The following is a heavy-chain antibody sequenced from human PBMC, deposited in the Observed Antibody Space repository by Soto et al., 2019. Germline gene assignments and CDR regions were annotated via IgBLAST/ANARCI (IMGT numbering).Heavy chain of an antibody. V-gene: IGHV3-23*01. CDR3: AKSSGGVTGYYYGMDV. D-gene: IGHD2-8*02. CDR1: GFTFSSYA. Sequence: TGGSLRLSCAASGFTFSSYAMSWVRQAPGKGLEWVSAISGSGGSTYYADSVKGRFTISRDNSKNTLYLQMNSLRAEDTAVYYCAKSSGGVTGYYYGMDVWGQGTTVTVSS. CDR2: ISGSGGST. J-gene: IGHJ6*02.